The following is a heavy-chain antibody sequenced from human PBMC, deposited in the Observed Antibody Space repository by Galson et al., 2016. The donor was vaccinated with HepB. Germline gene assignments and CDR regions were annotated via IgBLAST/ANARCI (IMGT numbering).Heavy chain of an antibody. CDR3: ARSYYYGSGSNWFDP. D-gene: IGHD3-10*01. V-gene: IGHV3-30*03. J-gene: IGHJ5*02. Sequence: SLRLSCAASGFTFSSYGMHWVRQAPGKGLEWVALISYDESNKYYADSVKGRFTISRDNSKNTLSLQMNSLGAEDTATYSCARSYYYGSGSNWFDPWGQGTLVTVSS. CDR2: ISYDESNK. CDR1: GFTFSSYG.